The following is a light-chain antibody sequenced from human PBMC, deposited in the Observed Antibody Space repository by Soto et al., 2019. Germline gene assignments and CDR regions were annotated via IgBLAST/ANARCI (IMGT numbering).Light chain of an antibody. CDR3: SSYTSSSTHVV. CDR1: SSDVGGYNY. CDR2: DVN. J-gene: IGLJ2*01. Sequence: QSALTQPASVSGSPGQSIAISCTGTSSDVGGYNYVSWYQQHPGRAPKLMIYDVNNRPSGVSDRFSGSKSANTASLTISGLQAEDEADYFCSSYTSSSTHVVFGGGTQLTVL. V-gene: IGLV2-14*03.